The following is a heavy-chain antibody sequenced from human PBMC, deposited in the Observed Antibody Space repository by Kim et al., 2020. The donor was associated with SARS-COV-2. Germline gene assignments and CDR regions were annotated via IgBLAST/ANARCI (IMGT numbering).Heavy chain of an antibody. V-gene: IGHV3-9*01. CDR1: GFTFDDYA. CDR3: AKVMAATPRAGGYYGMDV. J-gene: IGHJ6*02. Sequence: GGSLRLSCAASGFTFDDYAMHWVRQAPGKGLEWVSGISWNSGSIGYADSVKGRFTISRDNAKNSLYLQMNSLRAEDTALYYCAKVMAATPRAGGYYGMDVWGQGTTVTVSS. CDR2: ISWNSGSI. D-gene: IGHD6-25*01.